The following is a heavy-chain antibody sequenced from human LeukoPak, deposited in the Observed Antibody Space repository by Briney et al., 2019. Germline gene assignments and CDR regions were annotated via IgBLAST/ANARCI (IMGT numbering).Heavy chain of an antibody. CDR2: ISAYNGNT. J-gene: IGHJ5*02. CDR3: ARDVEEFGETNWFDP. D-gene: IGHD3-10*01. Sequence: ASVKVSCKASGYTFTSYGISWVRQAPGQGLEWMGWISAYNGNTNYAQKLQGRVTMTTDTSTSTAYMELRSLRSDDTAVYYCARDVEEFGETNWFDPWGQGTLVTVSS. V-gene: IGHV1-18*01. CDR1: GYTFTSYG.